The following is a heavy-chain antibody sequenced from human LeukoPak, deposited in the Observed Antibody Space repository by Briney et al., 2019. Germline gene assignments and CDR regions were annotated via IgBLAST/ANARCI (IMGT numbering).Heavy chain of an antibody. V-gene: IGHV3-21*01. J-gene: IGHJ4*02. Sequence: GGSLRLSCAASGFTFSSYEMNWVRQAPGKGLEWVSSISSGSSYRYYADSVKGRFTISRDNANNSLYLQMNRLRAEDTAVYFCARLDLGGYSYGYNFGWGQGTLVAVSS. D-gene: IGHD5-18*01. CDR1: GFTFSSYE. CDR2: ISSGSSYR. CDR3: ARLDLGGYSYGYNFG.